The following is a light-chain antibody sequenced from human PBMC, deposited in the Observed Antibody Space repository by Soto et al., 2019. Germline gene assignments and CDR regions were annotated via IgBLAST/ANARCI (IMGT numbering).Light chain of an antibody. Sequence: DIQMTQSPSSLSASVGDRVTITCRASQSISSYLNWYQQKPGKAPKLLIYAASSLQSGVSSMFSRSGSGTDFPVRIRSLQPEDFATFFWQQCYRTPLTFGGWTKVDLK. J-gene: IGKJ4*01. V-gene: IGKV1-39*01. CDR2: AAS. CDR1: QSISSY. CDR3: QQCYRTPLT.